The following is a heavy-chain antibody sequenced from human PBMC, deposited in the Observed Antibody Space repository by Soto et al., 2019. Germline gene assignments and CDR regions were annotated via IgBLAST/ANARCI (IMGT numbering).Heavy chain of an antibody. J-gene: IGHJ4*02. CDR2: IKQDGGEK. V-gene: IGHV3-7*01. D-gene: IGHD3-16*02. CDR3: ARSAIPAWGTYPIDY. Sequence: EVQLVESGGGLVQPGGSLRLSCAASGFTFTSYWMTWVRQAPGKGLEWVANIKQDGGEKYYVGSVKGRFNISRDTAENSLYLQLDRLRAEDAAVYYCARSAIPAWGTYPIDYWGQGTLVTVSS. CDR1: GFTFTSYW.